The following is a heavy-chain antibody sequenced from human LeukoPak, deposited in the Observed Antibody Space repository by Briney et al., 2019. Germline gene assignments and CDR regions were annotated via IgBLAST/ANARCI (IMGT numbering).Heavy chain of an antibody. V-gene: IGHV3-15*04. J-gene: IGHJ6*02. Sequence: GGSLRLSCAASGFTFNYAWMSWVRQVPGKELEWVGQTVSEIDGGTTDYATPVKGRFTISRDDSKSTLYLQMNSLKIEDTAVYYCTTDEDWNYARKDVWGQGATVIVSS. CDR3: TTDEDWNYARKDV. CDR2: TVSEIDGGTT. CDR1: GFTFNYAW. D-gene: IGHD1-7*01.